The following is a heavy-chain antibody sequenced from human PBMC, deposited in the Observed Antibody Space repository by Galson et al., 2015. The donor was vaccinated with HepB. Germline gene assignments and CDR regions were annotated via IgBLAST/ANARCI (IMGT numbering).Heavy chain of an antibody. Sequence: CAISGDSVSSNSAAWNWIRQSPSRGLEWLGRTYYRSKWYIDYALSVKSRITINPDTSKNHFSLQLNSVTPEGTAVYYCARVRASYSGYDFFDYWGQGTLVTVSS. D-gene: IGHD5-12*01. J-gene: IGHJ4*02. CDR2: TYYRSKWYI. CDR1: GDSVSSNSAA. CDR3: ARVRASYSGYDFFDY. V-gene: IGHV6-1*01.